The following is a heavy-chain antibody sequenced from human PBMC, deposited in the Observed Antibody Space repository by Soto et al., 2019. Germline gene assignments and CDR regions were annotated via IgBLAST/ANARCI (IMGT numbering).Heavy chain of an antibody. CDR3: ARDPDYGDYYHEGDY. V-gene: IGHV3-21*01. J-gene: IGHJ4*02. Sequence: EVQLVESGGGLVKPGGSLRLSCAASGFTFSSYSMNWVRQAPGKGLEWVSSISSSSSYIYYADSVKGRFTISRDNAENSLYLQMNSLRAEDTAVYYCARDPDYGDYYHEGDYWGQGTLVTVSS. D-gene: IGHD4-17*01. CDR2: ISSSSSYI. CDR1: GFTFSSYS.